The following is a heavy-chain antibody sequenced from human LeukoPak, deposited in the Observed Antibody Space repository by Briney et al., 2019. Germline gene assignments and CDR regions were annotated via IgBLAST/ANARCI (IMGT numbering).Heavy chain of an antibody. V-gene: IGHV3-30-3*01. J-gene: IGHJ5*02. D-gene: IGHD2-15*01. CDR2: ISYDGSDK. CDR3: AREAQYCSGGSCYSIPDNWFDP. CDR1: GFTFSSYA. Sequence: GGSLRLSCAASGFTFSSYAMHWVRQAPGKGLEWVAVISYDGSDKYYADSVKGRFTISRDNSKNTLYLQMNSLRAEDTAVYYCAREAQYCSGGSCYSIPDNWFDPWGQGTLVTVSS.